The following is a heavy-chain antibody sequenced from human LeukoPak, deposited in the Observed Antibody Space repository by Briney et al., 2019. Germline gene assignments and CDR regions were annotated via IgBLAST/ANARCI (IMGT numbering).Heavy chain of an antibody. D-gene: IGHD6-13*01. CDR1: GYTFTGYY. V-gene: IGHV1-2*02. Sequence: ASVKVSCKASGYTFTGYYMHWVRQAPGQGLKWMGWINPNSGGTNYAQKFQGRVTMTRDTSISTAYMELSRLRSDDTAVYYCARASAAAGTVLGFDYWGQGTLVTVSS. CDR2: INPNSGGT. CDR3: ARASAAAGTVLGFDY. J-gene: IGHJ4*02.